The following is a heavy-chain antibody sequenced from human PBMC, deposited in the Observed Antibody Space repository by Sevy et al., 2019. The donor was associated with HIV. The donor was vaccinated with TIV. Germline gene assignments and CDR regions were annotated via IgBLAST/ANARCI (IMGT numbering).Heavy chain of an antibody. CDR2: ISYDGSNK. D-gene: IGHD3-10*01. Sequence: GGSLRLSCAASGFTFSSYAMHWVRQAPGKGLEWVAVISYDGSNKYYADSVKGRFTISRDNSKNTLYLQMNSLRAEDTAVYYCARESVWFGEFLNYGIDVWGQGTTVTVSS. CDR3: ARESVWFGEFLNYGIDV. V-gene: IGHV3-30-3*01. J-gene: IGHJ6*02. CDR1: GFTFSSYA.